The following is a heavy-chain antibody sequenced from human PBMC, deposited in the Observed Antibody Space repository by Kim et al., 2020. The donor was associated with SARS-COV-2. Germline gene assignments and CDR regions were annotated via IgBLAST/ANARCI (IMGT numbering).Heavy chain of an antibody. D-gene: IGHD3-10*01. J-gene: IGHJ4*02. CDR3: ARDLLEVRGVITANFDY. Sequence: FQGRVTITRDTSASTAYMELSSLRSEDTAVYYCARDLLEVRGVITANFDYWGQGTLVTVSS. V-gene: IGHV1-3*01.